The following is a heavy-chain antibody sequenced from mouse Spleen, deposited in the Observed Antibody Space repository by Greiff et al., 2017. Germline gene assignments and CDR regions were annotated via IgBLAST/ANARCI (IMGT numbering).Heavy chain of an antibody. V-gene: IGHV5-17*01. CDR1: GFTFSDYG. Sequence: EVMLVESGGGLVKPGGSLKLSCAASGFTFSDYGMHWVRQAPEKGLEWVAYISSGSSTIYYADTVKGRFTISRDNAKNTLFLQMTSLRSEDTAMYYCARPYDGYYEAWFAYWGQGTLVTVSA. CDR3: ARPYDGYYEAWFAY. D-gene: IGHD2-3*01. CDR2: ISSGSSTI. J-gene: IGHJ3*01.